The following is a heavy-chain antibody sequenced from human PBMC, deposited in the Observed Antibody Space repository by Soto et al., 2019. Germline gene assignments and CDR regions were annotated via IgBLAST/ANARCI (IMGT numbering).Heavy chain of an antibody. D-gene: IGHD1-26*01. V-gene: IGHV3-74*01. Sequence: EVQLVESGGGLVQPGGSLRLSCAASGFTFRGYWMNWVRQAPGKGLVWVSHITTDGGSTNYADSVKGRFTISRDNAKDTIYLFMSSLRGDDTAVYYCARDRDIVGTSALAYWGQGTLVTVSS. CDR3: ARDRDIVGTSALAY. CDR1: GFTFRGYW. CDR2: ITTDGGST. J-gene: IGHJ4*02.